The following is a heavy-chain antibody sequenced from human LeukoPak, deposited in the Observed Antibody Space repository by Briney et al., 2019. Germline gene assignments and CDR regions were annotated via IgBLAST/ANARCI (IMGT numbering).Heavy chain of an antibody. CDR2: IWYDGSNK. D-gene: IGHD3-9*01. V-gene: IGHV3-33*01. J-gene: IGHJ4*02. CDR1: GFTFSSYG. Sequence: QPGRSLRLSCAASGFTFSSYGMHWVRQAPGKGLEWVAVIWYDGSNKYYADSVKGRFTISRDNSKNTLYLQMGSLRAEDMAVYYCARGNTLTGYSRYWGQGILVTVSS. CDR3: ARGNTLTGYSRY.